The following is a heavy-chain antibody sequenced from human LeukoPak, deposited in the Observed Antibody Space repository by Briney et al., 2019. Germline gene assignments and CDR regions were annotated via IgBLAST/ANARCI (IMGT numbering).Heavy chain of an antibody. CDR2: IYYAGGT. CDR1: GGSISSYY. Sequence: PSETLSLTCTVSGGSISSYYWGWIRQPPGKGLEWIGNIYYAGGTHHSPSLESRVTISVDTSKNQFSLRLTSVTAADTAVYYCARCNYYGSGGYYYYYYMDVWGKGTTVTVPS. D-gene: IGHD3-10*01. CDR3: ARCNYYGSGGYYYYYYMDV. V-gene: IGHV4-39*01. J-gene: IGHJ6*03.